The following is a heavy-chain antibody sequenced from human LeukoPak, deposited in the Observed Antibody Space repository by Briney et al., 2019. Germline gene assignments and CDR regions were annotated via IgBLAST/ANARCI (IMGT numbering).Heavy chain of an antibody. CDR2: ISYDGSNK. J-gene: IGHJ4*02. Sequence: PGGSLRLSCAASGFTMRNHWMSWVRQAPGKGLEWVAVISYDGSNKYYADSVKGRFTISRDNSKNTLLLQMNSLRVEDTAVYYCARDSPHSVGATDYWGQGTLVTVSS. V-gene: IGHV3-30*01. D-gene: IGHD1-26*01. CDR1: GFTMRNHW. CDR3: ARDSPHSVGATDY.